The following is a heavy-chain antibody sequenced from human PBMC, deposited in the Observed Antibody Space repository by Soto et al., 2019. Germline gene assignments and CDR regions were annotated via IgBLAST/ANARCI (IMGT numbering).Heavy chain of an antibody. D-gene: IGHD6-13*01. J-gene: IGHJ4*02. CDR3: AKEPDRIAAAGCFDY. V-gene: IGHV3-23*01. CDR2: ISGSGGST. CDR1: GFTFSSYA. Sequence: PGGSLRLSCAASGFTFSSYAMSWVRQAPGKGLEWVAAISGSGGSTYYADSVKGRFTISRDNSKTTLYLQMNSLRAEDTAVYYCAKEPDRIAAAGCFDYWGQGTLVTVSS.